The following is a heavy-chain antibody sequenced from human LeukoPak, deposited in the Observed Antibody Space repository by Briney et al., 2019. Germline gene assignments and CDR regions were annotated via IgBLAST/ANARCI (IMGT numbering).Heavy chain of an antibody. CDR2: ITGRSDKT. V-gene: IGHV3-23*01. D-gene: IGHD6-19*01. CDR1: GFNFNKYD. CDR3: AKGGWLDD. J-gene: IGHJ4*02. Sequence: GGSLRLSCAASGFNFNKYDMTWARRAPGKRLEWVSTITGRSDKTYYTDSVKGRFVTSRDNSKDTLYLQMNSLRAEDTALYYCAKGGWLDDLGQGALVTVSS.